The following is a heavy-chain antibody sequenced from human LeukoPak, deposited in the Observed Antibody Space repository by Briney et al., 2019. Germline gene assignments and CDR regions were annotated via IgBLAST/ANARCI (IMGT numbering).Heavy chain of an antibody. Sequence: SVKVSCKASGGTFSSYAISWVRQAPGQGLEWMGRIIPILGIANYAQKFQGRVTITADKSTSTAYMELSSLRSEDTAVYYCVRDPPELGDCWGQGTLVTVSS. D-gene: IGHD3-16*01. V-gene: IGHV1-69*04. J-gene: IGHJ4*02. CDR3: VRDPPELGDC. CDR1: GGTFSSYA. CDR2: IIPILGIA.